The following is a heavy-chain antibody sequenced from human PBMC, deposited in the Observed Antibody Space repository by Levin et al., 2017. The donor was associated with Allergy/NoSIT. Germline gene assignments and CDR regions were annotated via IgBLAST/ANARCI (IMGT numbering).Heavy chain of an antibody. CDR3: AREGPTVGRGVIAFDI. V-gene: IGHV1-69*13. Sequence: ASVKVSCKASGGTFSSYAISWVRQAPGQGLEWMGGIIPIFGTANYAQKFQGRVTITADESTSTAYMELSSLRSEDTAVYYCAREGPTVGRGVIAFDIWGQGTMVTVSS. CDR2: IIPIFGTA. CDR1: GGTFSSYA. D-gene: IGHD3-10*01. J-gene: IGHJ3*02.